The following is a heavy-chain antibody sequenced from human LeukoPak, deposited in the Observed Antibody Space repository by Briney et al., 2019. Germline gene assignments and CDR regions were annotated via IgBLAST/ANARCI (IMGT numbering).Heavy chain of an antibody. V-gene: IGHV1-46*01. J-gene: IGHJ4*02. CDR1: GYTFTKSY. Sequence: PRASVKVSCKASGYTFTKSYIHWVRQAPGQRLEWMGLINPGGDNTDYAQNFQGRVTMTSDTSARTVYMELSSLRSEDTAVYYCAKYESSGYPTWGQGTLVTVSS. D-gene: IGHD3-22*01. CDR2: INPGGDNT. CDR3: AKYESSGYPT.